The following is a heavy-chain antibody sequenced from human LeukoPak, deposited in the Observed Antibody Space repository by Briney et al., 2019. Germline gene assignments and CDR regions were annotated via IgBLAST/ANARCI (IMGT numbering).Heavy chain of an antibody. CDR3: ARDWGNYYDSSGYYDY. D-gene: IGHD3-22*01. Sequence: GGSLRLSCAASGFTFSSYAMSWVRQAPGKGLEWVSAISGSGGSTYYADSVKGRFTISRDNAKNTLYLQMNSLRAEDTAVYYCARDWGNYYDSSGYYDYWGQGTLVTVSS. CDR2: ISGSGGST. V-gene: IGHV3-23*01. J-gene: IGHJ4*02. CDR1: GFTFSSYA.